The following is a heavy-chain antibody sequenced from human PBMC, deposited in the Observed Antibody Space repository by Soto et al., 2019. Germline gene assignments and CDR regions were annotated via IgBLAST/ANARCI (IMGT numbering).Heavy chain of an antibody. V-gene: IGHV3-15*07. J-gene: IGHJ6*04. CDR1: GFTFSNAW. D-gene: IGHD3-16*01. CDR3: TKVFGGYVFFLPSGWGRDV. Sequence: TGGSLRLSCAASGFTFSNAWMNWVRQAPGKGLEWVGRIKSKTDGGTTDYAAPVKGRFTISRDDSKNTLYLQMNSLKTEDTAVYFCTKVFGGYVFFLPSGWGRDVGGKGTSVT. CDR2: IKSKTDGGTT.